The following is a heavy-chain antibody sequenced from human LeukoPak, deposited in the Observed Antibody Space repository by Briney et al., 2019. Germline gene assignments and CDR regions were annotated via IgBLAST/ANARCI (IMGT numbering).Heavy chain of an antibody. CDR3: ARDPGFSSFDY. V-gene: IGHV3-7*01. CDR2: INQDGSVK. Sequence: PGGSLRLSCAVSGFTFSNYWVTWVRPPPGKGLEFVANINQDGSVKNYVGSVKGRFTISRDNAKNSLYLQMSSLRVDDTAIYYCARDPGFSSFDYWGQGTLVTVSS. J-gene: IGHJ4*02. D-gene: IGHD3-3*02. CDR1: GFTFSNYW.